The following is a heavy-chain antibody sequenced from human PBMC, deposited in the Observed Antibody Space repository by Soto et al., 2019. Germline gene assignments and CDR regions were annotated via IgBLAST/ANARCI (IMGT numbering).Heavy chain of an antibody. D-gene: IGHD3-9*01. J-gene: IGHJ5*02. V-gene: IGHV1-18*01. Sequence: ASVKVSCKASGYTFTSYGISWVRQAPGQGLEWMGWISAYNGNTNYAQKLQGRVTMTTDTSTSTAYMELRSLRSDDTAVYYCARVLRYFDWLSPGDNWFDPWGQGTLVTVS. CDR1: GYTFTSYG. CDR3: ARVLRYFDWLSPGDNWFDP. CDR2: ISAYNGNT.